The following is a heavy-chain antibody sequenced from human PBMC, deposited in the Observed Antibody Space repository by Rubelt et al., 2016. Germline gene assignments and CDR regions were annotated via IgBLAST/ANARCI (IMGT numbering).Heavy chain of an antibody. D-gene: IGHD1-7*01. CDR1: GGSISSSNW. V-gene: IGHV3-7*01. CDR2: INLDGSEE. Sequence: VQLQESGPGLVKPSGTLSLTCAVSGGSISSSNWWSWVRQPPGKGLEWVANINLDGSEEYYVDSMKGRFNISRDNAKNSLYLQMNSLRAEDTAVYYCARVWGTTSDCWGQGTLVTVSS. CDR3: ARVWGTTSDC. J-gene: IGHJ4*02.